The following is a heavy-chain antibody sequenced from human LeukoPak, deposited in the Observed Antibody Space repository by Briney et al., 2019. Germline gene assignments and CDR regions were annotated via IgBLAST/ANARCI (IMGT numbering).Heavy chain of an antibody. CDR1: GYTFTGYY. Sequence: GASVKVSCKASGYTFTGYYVHWVRQAPGQGLEWMGIINPSGGSTTYALKFQGRVTVTRDMSTSTVYMELSSLRSEDTAVYYCARERLGNQGGFDYWGQGTLVTVSS. D-gene: IGHD3-16*01. CDR2: INPSGGST. CDR3: ARERLGNQGGFDY. J-gene: IGHJ4*02. V-gene: IGHV1-46*01.